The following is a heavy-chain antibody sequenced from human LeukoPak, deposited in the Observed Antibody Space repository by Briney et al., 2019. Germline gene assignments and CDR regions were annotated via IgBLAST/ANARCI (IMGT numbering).Heavy chain of an antibody. J-gene: IGHJ5*02. CDR1: GFTFSSYA. CDR2: IYSGGST. V-gene: IGHV3-53*01. CDR3: ARETPFEGWFDP. Sequence: GGSLRLSCAASGFTFSSYAMSWVRQAPGKGLEWVSVIYSGGSTYYADSVKGRFTISRDNSKNTLYLQMNSLRAEDTAVYYCARETPFEGWFDPWGQGTLVTVSS.